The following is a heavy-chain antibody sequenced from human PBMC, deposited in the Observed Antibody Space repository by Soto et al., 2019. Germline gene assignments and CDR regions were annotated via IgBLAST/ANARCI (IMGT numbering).Heavy chain of an antibody. Sequence: PRPPVKVSCKASGYTFTSYDINWVRQATGQGLEWMGWMNPNSGNTGYAQKFQGRVTMTRNTSISTAYMELSSLRSEDTAVYYCARDSGTVVMDVWGQGTTVTVSS. CDR2: MNPNSGNT. V-gene: IGHV1-8*01. CDR3: ARDSGTVVMDV. CDR1: GYTFTSYD. J-gene: IGHJ6*02. D-gene: IGHD2-15*01.